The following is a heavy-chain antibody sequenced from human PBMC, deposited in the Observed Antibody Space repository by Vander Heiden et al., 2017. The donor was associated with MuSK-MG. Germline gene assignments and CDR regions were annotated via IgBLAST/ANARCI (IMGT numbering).Heavy chain of an antibody. Sequence: QVQLPGSGPGLVQPSETLSLTCRVPDYSVSSGYYVGWTRLQPGKGLEGIGLMHYSGNTYLNPSITSRISISMDASKNQVSLKLTSVTAADAAVYFCARQTEGATVYRRDDAFDMWGLGTVVTVSS. CDR1: DYSVSSGYY. CDR3: ARQTEGATVYRRDDAFDM. V-gene: IGHV4-38-2*01. D-gene: IGHD1-26*01. J-gene: IGHJ3*02. CDR2: MHYSGNT.